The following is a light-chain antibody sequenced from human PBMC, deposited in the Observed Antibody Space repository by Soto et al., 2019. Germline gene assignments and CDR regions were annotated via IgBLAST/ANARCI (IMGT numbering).Light chain of an antibody. V-gene: IGLV2-11*01. J-gene: IGLJ2*01. CDR3: CSYAGSYTEL. CDR1: SSDVGGYNY. Sequence: QSVLTQPASVSGSLGQSITISCTGTSSDVGGYNYVSWYQQHPGQAPKLMIYDVTKRPPGVPDRFSGSKSGNTASLTISGLQAEDEADYYCCSYAGSYTELFGGGTKLTVL. CDR2: DVT.